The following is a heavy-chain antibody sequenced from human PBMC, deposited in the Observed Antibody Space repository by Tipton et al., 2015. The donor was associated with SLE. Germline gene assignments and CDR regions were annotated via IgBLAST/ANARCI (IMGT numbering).Heavy chain of an antibody. V-gene: IGHV3-23*03. J-gene: IGHJ5*02. CDR2: IYSAGSK. CDR1: GFTFRNYA. D-gene: IGHD3-16*02. Sequence: SLRLSCAASGFTFRNYAMSWVRQAPGKGLEWVSVIYSAGSKYYADSVKGRFTISRDNSKNTLYLQMNSLRAEDTAVYYCARLSYNWFDPWGQGTLVTVSS. CDR3: ARLSYNWFDP.